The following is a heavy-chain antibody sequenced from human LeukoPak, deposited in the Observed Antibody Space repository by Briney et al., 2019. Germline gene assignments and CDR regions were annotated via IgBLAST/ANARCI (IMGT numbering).Heavy chain of an antibody. CDR2: IYPGDSDT. J-gene: IGHJ4*02. CDR3: ARQAYYYDSSDYYVHYFDY. CDR1: AYSFTTYW. Sequence: GESLQISCKGSAYSFTTYWIAWVRQMPGKGLEWMGIIYPGDSDTRYSPSFQGQVTISADKSINTAYLQWSSLKASDTAMYYCARQAYYYDSSDYYVHYFDYWGQGTLVTVSS. D-gene: IGHD3-22*01. V-gene: IGHV5-51*01.